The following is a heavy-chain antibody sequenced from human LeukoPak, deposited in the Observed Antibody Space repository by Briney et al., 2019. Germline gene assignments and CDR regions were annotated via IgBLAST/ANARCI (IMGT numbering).Heavy chain of an antibody. CDR2: IIPIFGTA. V-gene: IGHV1-69*05. J-gene: IGHJ4*02. D-gene: IGHD5-18*01. CDR1: GGTFSSYA. Sequence: SVTVSCKASGGTFSSYAISWVRQAPGQGLEWMGRIIPIFGTANYAQKLQGRVTITTDESTSTAYMELSSLRSEDTAVYYCATEDGYSYGLWGQGTLVTVSS. CDR3: ATEDGYSYGL.